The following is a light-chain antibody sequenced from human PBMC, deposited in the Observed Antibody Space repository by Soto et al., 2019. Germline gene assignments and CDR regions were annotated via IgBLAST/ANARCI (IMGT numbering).Light chain of an antibody. J-gene: IGKJ2*01. CDR3: QQYNSYPDT. CDR2: DAS. Sequence: DIPMTQSPSTLSASVGDRVTITCRASQSISSWLAWYQQKPGKAPKLLIYDASSLESGVPSRFSGSGSGTEFTLAISSLQPDDFAPYYCQQYNSYPDTFGQGTKLEIK. CDR1: QSISSW. V-gene: IGKV1-5*01.